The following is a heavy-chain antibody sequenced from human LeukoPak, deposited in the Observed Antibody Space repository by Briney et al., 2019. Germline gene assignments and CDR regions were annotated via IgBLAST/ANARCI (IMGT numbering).Heavy chain of an antibody. CDR1: GGSISSGDYY. Sequence: SQTLALTCTVSGGSISSGDYYWSWIRQPPGKGLEWIGYIYYSGSTYYNPSLKSRVTISVDTSENQFSLRLSSVTAADTAVYYCARTSRTGEPEYFQHWGQGTLVTVSS. CDR3: ARTSRTGEPEYFQH. D-gene: IGHD2-8*02. CDR2: IYYSGST. J-gene: IGHJ1*01. V-gene: IGHV4-30-4*01.